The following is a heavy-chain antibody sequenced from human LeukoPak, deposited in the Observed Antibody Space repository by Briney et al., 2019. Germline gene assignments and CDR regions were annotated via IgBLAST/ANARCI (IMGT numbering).Heavy chain of an antibody. Sequence: GGSLRLSCAASGFTFRTYWMSWVRQAPGKGLEWVANIKQDGSEKDYVDSVKGRFTISRDNAKNSLYLQMNSLRAEDTAVYYCARDPYSGSYGNYYYYFMDVWGKGTTVTISS. CDR2: IKQDGSEK. J-gene: IGHJ6*03. D-gene: IGHD1-26*01. CDR3: ARDPYSGSYGNYYYYFMDV. CDR1: GFTFRTYW. V-gene: IGHV3-7*01.